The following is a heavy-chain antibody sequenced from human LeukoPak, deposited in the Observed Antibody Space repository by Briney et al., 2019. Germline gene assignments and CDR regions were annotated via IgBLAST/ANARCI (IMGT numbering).Heavy chain of an antibody. V-gene: IGHV3-7*01. Sequence: QPGGSLRLSCAVSGFIFSSHWMSWVRQAPGKGLEWVANIKQDGSEKYYVDSVKGRFTISRDNAKNSLYLQMNSLRAEDTAVYYCARGPSGYHNTGGQGTLVTVSS. CDR1: GFIFSSHW. D-gene: IGHD5-12*01. J-gene: IGHJ4*02. CDR3: ARGPSGYHNT. CDR2: IKQDGSEK.